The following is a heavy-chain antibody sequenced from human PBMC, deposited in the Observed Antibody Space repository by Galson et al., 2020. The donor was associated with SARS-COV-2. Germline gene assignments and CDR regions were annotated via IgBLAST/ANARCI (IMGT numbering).Heavy chain of an antibody. CDR1: GGSISSGSYY. CDR2: IYTSGST. Sequence: SETLSLTCTVSGGSISSGSYYWSWIRQPAGKGLEWIGRIYTSGSTNYNPSLKSRVTISVDTSKNQFSLKLSSVTAADTAVYYCARVYGSGTLDYYYGLDVWGQGTTVTVSS. D-gene: IGHD3-10*01. V-gene: IGHV4-61*02. J-gene: IGHJ6*02. CDR3: ARVYGSGTLDYYYGLDV.